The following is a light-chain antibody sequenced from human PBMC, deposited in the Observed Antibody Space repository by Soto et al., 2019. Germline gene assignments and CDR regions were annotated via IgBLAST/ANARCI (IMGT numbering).Light chain of an antibody. CDR3: QQFGSYPLT. CDR2: AAS. V-gene: IGKV3-20*01. CDR1: QSVSSN. Sequence: EIVMAQSPATLSVSPGERATLCCRASQSVSSNLAWYQQKPGQAPRLLIYAASNRATGIPDRFSGGGSETDFTLTISRLEPEDFAVYYCQQFGSYPLTFGGGTKVDI. J-gene: IGKJ4*01.